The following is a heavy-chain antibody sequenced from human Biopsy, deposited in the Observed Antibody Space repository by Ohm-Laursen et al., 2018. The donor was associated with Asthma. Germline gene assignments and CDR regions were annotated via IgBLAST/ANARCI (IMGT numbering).Heavy chain of an antibody. CDR1: GFTFSSYG. D-gene: IGHD4-23*01. V-gene: IGHV3-33*01. J-gene: IGHJ3*02. Sequence: SLRLSCAASGFTFSSYGMHWVRQAPGKGLEWVAVIWYDGSNKYYEDSVKGRFTISRDNSKNSLYLQINSLRVEDSAVYYCARESGQDYGGFGSFDRWGQGKMVAVSS. CDR3: ARESGQDYGGFGSFDR. CDR2: IWYDGSNK.